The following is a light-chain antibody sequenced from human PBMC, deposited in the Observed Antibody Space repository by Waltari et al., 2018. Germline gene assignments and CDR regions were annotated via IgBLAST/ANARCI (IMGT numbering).Light chain of an antibody. CDR2: KNN. Sequence: QSVLTQPPPVPGAPGQTVNISCTGSFSNNRAGHAFHWYQRLPGAAPKLLIHKNNNRPSGVPARFSGSRSGASASLIIAGLQSEDEADYYCQSYDNKLKVFGSGTKVNVL. V-gene: IGLV1-40*03. J-gene: IGLJ6*01. CDR3: QSYDNKLKV. CDR1: FSNNRAGHA.